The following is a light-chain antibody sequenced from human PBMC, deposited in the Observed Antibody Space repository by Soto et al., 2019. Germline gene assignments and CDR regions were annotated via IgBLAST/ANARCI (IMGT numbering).Light chain of an antibody. V-gene: IGKV1-5*03. CDR2: EAS. CDR1: QSISSW. Sequence: DIPMTQSPSTLSASVGDRVTITCRASQSISSWLAWYQQAPGKAPKLLIYEASSLESGVPSRFSGSGSGTEFTLTISSLQPEDFATYYCQQYNSHSQRTFGQGTKVEIK. J-gene: IGKJ1*01. CDR3: QQYNSHSQRT.